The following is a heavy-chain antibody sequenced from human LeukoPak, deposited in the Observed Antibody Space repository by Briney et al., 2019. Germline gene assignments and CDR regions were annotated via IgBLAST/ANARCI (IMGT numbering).Heavy chain of an antibody. CDR1: GFTFSSYG. CDR3: ARDRGYGSGSYIYYYYYGIDV. Sequence: SGGSLRLSCAASGFTFSSYGMHWVRQAPGKGLEWVAVIWYDGSNKYYADSVKGRFTISRDNSKNTLYLQMNSLRAEETAVYYCARDRGYGSGSYIYYYYYGIDVWGQGTTVTVSS. CDR2: IWYDGSNK. J-gene: IGHJ6*02. V-gene: IGHV3-33*01. D-gene: IGHD3-10*01.